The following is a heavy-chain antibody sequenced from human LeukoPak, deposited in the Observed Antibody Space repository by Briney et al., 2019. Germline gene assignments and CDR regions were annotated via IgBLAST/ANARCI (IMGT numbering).Heavy chain of an antibody. J-gene: IGHJ3*02. CDR1: GGSISSGGYY. Sequence: PSETLSLTCTVSGGSISSGGYYWSWIRQHPGKGLEWIGYIYYSGSTYYNPSLKSRVTISVDTSKNQFSLKLSSVTAADTAVYYCARSNVLDSFDIWGQGTMVTVSS. D-gene: IGHD2-8*02. CDR2: IYYSGST. V-gene: IGHV4-31*03. CDR3: ARSNVLDSFDI.